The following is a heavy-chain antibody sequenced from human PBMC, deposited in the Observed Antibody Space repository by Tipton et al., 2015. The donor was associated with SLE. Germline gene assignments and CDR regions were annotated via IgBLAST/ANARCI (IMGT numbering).Heavy chain of an antibody. Sequence: TLSLTCTVSGGSITTGSYYWSWIRQPAGKGLEWIGHIYTSGSTNYNPSLKSRVTLSVDTSKNQFSLNLRSVTAADTAVYYCARGQYKRDYWGQGTLVTVSS. J-gene: IGHJ4*02. D-gene: IGHD1-1*01. CDR2: IYTSGST. CDR3: ARGQYKRDY. V-gene: IGHV4-61*09. CDR1: GGSITTGSYY.